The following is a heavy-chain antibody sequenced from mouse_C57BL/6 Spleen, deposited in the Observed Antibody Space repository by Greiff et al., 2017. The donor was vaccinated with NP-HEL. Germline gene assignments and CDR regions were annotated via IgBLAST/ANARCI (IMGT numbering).Heavy chain of an antibody. J-gene: IGHJ2*01. Sequence: VQLQQPGAELVRPGSSVKLSCKASGYTFTSYWMDWVKQRPGQGLEWIGNIYPSDSETHYNQKFKDKATLTVDKSSSTAYMQLSSLTSEDSAVYYCARPRTSSGYGFDYWGQGTTLTVSS. CDR3: ARPRTSSGYGFDY. V-gene: IGHV1-61*01. D-gene: IGHD3-2*02. CDR2: IYPSDSET. CDR1: GYTFTSYW.